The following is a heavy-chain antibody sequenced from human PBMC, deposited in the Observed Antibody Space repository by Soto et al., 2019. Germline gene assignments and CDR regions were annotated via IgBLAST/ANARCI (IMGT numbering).Heavy chain of an antibody. V-gene: IGHV1-46*01. CDR2: INPSGGST. J-gene: IGHJ6*02. D-gene: IGHD6-19*01. CDR1: GYTFTSYY. Sequence: ASVKVSCKASGYTFTSYYMHWVRQAPGQGLEWMGIINPSGGSTSYAQKFQGRVTMTRDTSTSTVYMELSSLRSEDTAVYYCARPGIAVAGRYYYYGMDVWGQGTTVTVSS. CDR3: ARPGIAVAGRYYYYGMDV.